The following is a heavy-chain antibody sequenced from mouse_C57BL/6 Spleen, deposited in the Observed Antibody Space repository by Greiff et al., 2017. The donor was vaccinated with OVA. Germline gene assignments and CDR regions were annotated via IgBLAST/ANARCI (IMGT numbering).Heavy chain of an antibody. D-gene: IGHD1-1*01. CDR1: GFSLSTFGMG. V-gene: IGHV8-8*01. J-gene: IGHJ1*03. Sequence: QVTLKVCGPGILQPSQTLSLTCSFSGFSLSTFGMGVGWIRQPSGKGLEWLAHIWWDDDKYYNPALKSRLTSSKDTSKNQVFLKIANVDTADTATYYCARIASLITTVEVGYFDVWGTGTTVTVSS. CDR3: ARIASLITTVEVGYFDV. CDR2: IWWDDDK.